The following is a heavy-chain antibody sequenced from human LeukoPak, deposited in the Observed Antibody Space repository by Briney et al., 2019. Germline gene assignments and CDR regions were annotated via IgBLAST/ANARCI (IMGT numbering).Heavy chain of an antibody. CDR1: GLTFRTNW. V-gene: IGHV3-7*01. CDR2: INQDGSEK. CDR3: VSWPGEDGIDPAY. J-gene: IGHJ4*02. D-gene: IGHD3-16*01. Sequence: GGSLRLSCAASGLTFRTNWMSWVRQAPGKGLEGVAHINQDGSEKYYVDSVKGRFTISRDNAKNSLYLPMNSLRADDTAVYYCVSWPGEDGIDPAYWGQGTLVTVSA.